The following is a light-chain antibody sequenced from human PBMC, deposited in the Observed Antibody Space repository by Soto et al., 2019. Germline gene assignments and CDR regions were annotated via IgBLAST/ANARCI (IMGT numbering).Light chain of an antibody. CDR2: GAS. Sequence: EIVMTQSPATLSVSPGERATLSCRASQSVSSNLAWYQQKPGQAPRLLIYGASTRATGIPARFSGSGSGTEFPLIISSRQSEDFAVYYCQQYNNWPPWTFGQGTKVEIK. V-gene: IGKV3-15*01. CDR1: QSVSSN. CDR3: QQYNNWPPWT. J-gene: IGKJ1*01.